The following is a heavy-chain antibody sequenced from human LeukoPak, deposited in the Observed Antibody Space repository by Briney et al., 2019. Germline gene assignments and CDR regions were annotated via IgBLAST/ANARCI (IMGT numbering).Heavy chain of an antibody. CDR1: GFTFSSYA. D-gene: IGHD3-22*01. CDR3: AKGLGSSGYYFDAFDL. Sequence: GGSLRLSCAASGFTFSSYAMGWVRQAPGKGLEWVSTISGSGGSTYYADSVKGRFTISRDNSKNTLFLQMNSLRAEDTAVYYCAKGLGSSGYYFDAFDLWGQGTMVTVSS. J-gene: IGHJ3*01. CDR2: ISGSGGST. V-gene: IGHV3-23*01.